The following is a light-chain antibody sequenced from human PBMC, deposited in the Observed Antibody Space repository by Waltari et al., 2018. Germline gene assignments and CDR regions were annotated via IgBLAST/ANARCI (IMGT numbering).Light chain of an antibody. CDR2: GAS. J-gene: IGKJ1*01. CDR3: QNHERLPAT. CDR1: QSIGRY. V-gene: IGKV3-20*01. Sequence: EVVLTQSPGTLSLSPGETATLSCRASQSIGRYLVWYQQKSGQAPRLLIYGASTRATGIPDRFSGSGSGTDFSLTISRLEAEDFAVYYSQNHERLPATFGQGTKVEIK.